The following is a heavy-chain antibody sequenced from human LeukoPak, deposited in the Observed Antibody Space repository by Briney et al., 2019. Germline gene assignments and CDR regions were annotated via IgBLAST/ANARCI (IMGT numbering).Heavy chain of an antibody. CDR2: IYYSGST. CDR3: AKSNGYGLIDI. CDR1: GGSFSGYY. V-gene: IGHV4-34*11. D-gene: IGHD3-22*01. J-gene: IGHJ3*02. Sequence: PSETLSLTCAVYGGSFSGYYWSWIRQPPGKGLEWIGYIYYSGSTNYNPSLKSRLTISVGTSRNQFSLKLNSVTAADTAVYYCAKSNGYGLIDIWGQGTMVTVSS.